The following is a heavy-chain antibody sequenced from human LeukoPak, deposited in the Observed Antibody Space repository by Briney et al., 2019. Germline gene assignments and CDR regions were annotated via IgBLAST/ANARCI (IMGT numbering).Heavy chain of an antibody. CDR2: IRSKANSYAT. CDR1: GFTFSGSA. V-gene: IGHV3-73*01. Sequence: GGSLRLSCAASGFTFSGSAMHWVRQASGKGLEWVGRIRSKANSYATAYAASVKGRFTISRDDSKNTAHLQMNSRKTDDTAVYYCTTNYEFRSGPSPFDYWGKGALVTVAS. D-gene: IGHD3-3*01. J-gene: IGHJ4*02. CDR3: TTNYEFRSGPSPFDY.